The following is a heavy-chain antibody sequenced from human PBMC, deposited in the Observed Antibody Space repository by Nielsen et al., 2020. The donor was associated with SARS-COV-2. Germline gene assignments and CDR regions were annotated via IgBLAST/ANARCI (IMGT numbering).Heavy chain of an antibody. CDR2: IKSDGSST. V-gene: IGHV3-74*01. Sequence: GGSLRLSCAASGFTFSSYWMHWVRQAPGKGLLWVSRIKSDGSSTNYADSVKGRFTISRDNAKNTLYLQMNSLRAEDTAVYYCARQGGSYIFDYWGQGSLVTVSS. J-gene: IGHJ4*02. CDR1: GFTFSSYW. CDR3: ARQGGSYIFDY. D-gene: IGHD1-26*01.